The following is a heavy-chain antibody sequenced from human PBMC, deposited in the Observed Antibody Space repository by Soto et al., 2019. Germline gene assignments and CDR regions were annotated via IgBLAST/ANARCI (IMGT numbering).Heavy chain of an antibody. CDR1: GYTFTSYA. V-gene: IGHV1-3*05. Sequence: QVQLVQSGAEEKKPGASVKVSCKASGYTFTSYAMHWVRQAPGQRLEWMGWINAGNGNTKYSQKFQGRVTITRDTSASTAYMELSSLRSEDTAVYYCARDRIAVAGSWDYWGQGTLVTVSS. CDR2: INAGNGNT. D-gene: IGHD6-19*01. J-gene: IGHJ4*02. CDR3: ARDRIAVAGSWDY.